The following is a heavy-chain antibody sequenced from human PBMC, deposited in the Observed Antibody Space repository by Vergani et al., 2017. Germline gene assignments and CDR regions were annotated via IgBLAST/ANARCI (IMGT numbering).Heavy chain of an antibody. V-gene: IGHV1-46*03. D-gene: IGHD3-9*01. CDR2: INPSGGST. CDR1: GYTFTSYY. CDR3: ARNILTGYQQVDYYYYMDV. J-gene: IGHJ6*03. Sequence: QVQLVQSGAEVKKPGASVKVSCKASGYTFTSYYMHWVRQAPGQGLEWMGIINPSGGSTSYAQKFQGRVTMTRDTSTSTVYMELSSLRSEDTAVYYCARNILTGYQQVDYYYYMDVWGKGTTVTVSS.